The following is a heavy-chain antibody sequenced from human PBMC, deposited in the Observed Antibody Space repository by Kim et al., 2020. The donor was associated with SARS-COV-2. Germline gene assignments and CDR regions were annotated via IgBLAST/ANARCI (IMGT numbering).Heavy chain of an antibody. V-gene: IGHV3-53*01. D-gene: IGHD3-10*01. CDR3: ARELGDYGMDV. Sequence: RTNSANTVKGRFTISRDKSKNALYLQMNSLRAEDTAVYDCARELGDYGMDVWGQGTTVTVSS. J-gene: IGHJ6*02. CDR2: RT.